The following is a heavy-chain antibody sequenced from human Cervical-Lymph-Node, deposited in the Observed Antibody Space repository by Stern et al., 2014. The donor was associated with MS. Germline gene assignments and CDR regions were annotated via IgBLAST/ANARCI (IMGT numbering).Heavy chain of an antibody. J-gene: IGHJ4*02. D-gene: IGHD6-13*01. CDR1: GFSFDDFA. V-gene: IGHV3-9*01. CDR2: ISWDSGRI. Sequence: EVQLGESGGGLVQPGRSLRLSCAATGFSFDDFAMNWVRQAPGKGLEWVASISWDSGRIAYADSVNGRFTISRDNAKHSLYLQMNSLRSEDTAFYYCARVQYSSSWYMFDYWGQGTLVTVSS. CDR3: ARVQYSSSWYMFDY.